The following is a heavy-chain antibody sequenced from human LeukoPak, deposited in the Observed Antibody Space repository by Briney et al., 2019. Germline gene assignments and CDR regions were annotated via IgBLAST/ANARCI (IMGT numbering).Heavy chain of an antibody. CDR2: ISDGGDNT. J-gene: IGHJ4*02. D-gene: IGHD3-10*02. Sequence: GGSLRLSCAASGFTFSTYGMSWVRQAPGKGLEWVSGISDGGDNTYYADSVKGRFTISRDNSKSTLYLQMNSLRAEDTAVYYCSKAPYYVLPCFDYWGQGTLVTVSS. CDR3: SKAPYYVLPCFDY. V-gene: IGHV3-23*01. CDR1: GFTFSTYG.